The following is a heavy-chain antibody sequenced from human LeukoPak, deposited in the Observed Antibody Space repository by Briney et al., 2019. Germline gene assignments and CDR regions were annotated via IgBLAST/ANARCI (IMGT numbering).Heavy chain of an antibody. CDR1: GYTFTSYT. CDR3: AREYSSSLTWDY. CDR2: INAGNGNT. J-gene: IGHJ4*02. Sequence: VASVKVSCKASGYTFTSYTIHWVRQAPGQRLEWMGWINAGNGNTKYSQEFQDRVTITRDTSASTAYMELSSLRSEDMAVYYCAREYSSSLTWDYWGQGTLVTVSS. D-gene: IGHD6-6*01. V-gene: IGHV1-3*03.